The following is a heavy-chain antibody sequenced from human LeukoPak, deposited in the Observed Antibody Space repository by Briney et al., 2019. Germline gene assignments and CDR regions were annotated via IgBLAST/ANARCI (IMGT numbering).Heavy chain of an antibody. CDR3: ASGGKDCTGGACYGD. J-gene: IGHJ4*02. Sequence: PGGSLRLSCAASGFIVSSDYISWVRQTPGRGLECVSVIYSGGSTFYAVSVKGRFTLSRDNSKNTVYLQMHSLRGEDTAVYYCASGGKDCTGGACYGDWGQGTLVTASS. CDR1: GFIVSSDY. V-gene: IGHV3-53*01. CDR2: IYSGGST. D-gene: IGHD2-8*02.